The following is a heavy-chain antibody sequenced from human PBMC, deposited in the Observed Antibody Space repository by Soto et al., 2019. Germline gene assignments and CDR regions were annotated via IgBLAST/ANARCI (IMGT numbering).Heavy chain of an antibody. CDR3: SRDFNNYTMDV. V-gene: IGHV1-2*02. CDR1: GYTFTADY. J-gene: IGHJ6*02. CDR2: INPNSCVT. Sequence: ASVKASCKASGYTFTADYMHWVRQAPGQGLEWLGRINPNSCVTNYAQNFEGRVTMTRDTSTSTAYMEMSRLRFDDTAVYYCSRDFNNYTMDVWGRGTTVTVSS.